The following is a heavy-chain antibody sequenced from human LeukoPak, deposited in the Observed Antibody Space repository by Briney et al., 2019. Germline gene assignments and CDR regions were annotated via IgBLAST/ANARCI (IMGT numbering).Heavy chain of an antibody. J-gene: IGHJ4*02. CDR1: GGFVSSNNYY. D-gene: IGHD6-13*01. Sequence: SETLSLTCTVSGGFVSSNNYYWSWIRQPPGKGLEWIGNIYYSGNTNYNPSLKGRVTTSVVTSKNQFSLRLTYVTPADTALYYCTRERSPWGGRSWYYFDHWGQGALVTVSS. CDR2: IYYSGNT. V-gene: IGHV4-61*01. CDR3: TRERSPWGGRSWYYFDH.